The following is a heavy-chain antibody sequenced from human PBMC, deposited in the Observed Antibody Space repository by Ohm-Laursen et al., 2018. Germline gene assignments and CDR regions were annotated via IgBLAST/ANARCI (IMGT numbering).Heavy chain of an antibody. Sequence: ASVKVSCKASGFTFTSSAMQWVRQARGQRLEWIGWIVVGSGNTNYAQKFQERVTITGDMSTSTAYMELSSLRSEDAAVYYCAADFDAFDIWDQGTMVTVSS. V-gene: IGHV1-58*02. J-gene: IGHJ3*02. CDR2: IVVGSGNT. CDR1: GFTFTSSA. CDR3: AADFDAFDI.